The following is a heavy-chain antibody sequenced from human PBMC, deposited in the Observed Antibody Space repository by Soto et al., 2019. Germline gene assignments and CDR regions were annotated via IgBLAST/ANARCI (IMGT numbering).Heavy chain of an antibody. CDR2: ISSSSSYI. V-gene: IGHV3-21*01. D-gene: IGHD3-10*01. CDR1: GFTFSSYS. CDR3: ARDIYYYGSGSYYMRSYYYYYMDV. Sequence: SGGSLRLSCAASGFTFSSYSMNWVRQAPGKGLEWVSSISSSSSYIYYADSVKGRFTISRDNAKNSLYLQMNSLRAEDTAVYYCARDIYYYGSGSYYMRSYYYYYMDVWGKGTTVTVSS. J-gene: IGHJ6*03.